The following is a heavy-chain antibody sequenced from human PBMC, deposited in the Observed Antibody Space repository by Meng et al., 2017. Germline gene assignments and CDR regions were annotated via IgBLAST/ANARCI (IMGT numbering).Heavy chain of an antibody. V-gene: IGHV1-18*01. J-gene: IGHJ4*02. Sequence: QGQRVPSGPEVKKPGAAVQASCNASPHALSSDGFAWVRQAPVQGLEWMGWINAYNGYTDYAQKFLGRVTLTTDTSTNTGYMELRSLTSDDTAVYYCATRGNPYLDCWGQGTLVTVSS. CDR1: PHALSSDG. CDR3: ATRGNPYLDC. CDR2: INAYNGYT.